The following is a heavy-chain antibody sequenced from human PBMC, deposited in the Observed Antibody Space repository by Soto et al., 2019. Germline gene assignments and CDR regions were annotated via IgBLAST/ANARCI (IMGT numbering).Heavy chain of an antibody. Sequence: EVQLVESGGGSVQPGRSLRLSCAASGFTFDDYAMHWVRQAPGKGLEWVSGISWNSGSIGYADSVKGRFTISRDNAKNSLYLQMNSLRAEDTALYYCAKDSSYTVTVKYFQHWGQGTLVTVSS. D-gene: IGHD4-17*01. CDR2: ISWNSGSI. J-gene: IGHJ1*01. CDR3: AKDSSYTVTVKYFQH. CDR1: GFTFDDYA. V-gene: IGHV3-9*01.